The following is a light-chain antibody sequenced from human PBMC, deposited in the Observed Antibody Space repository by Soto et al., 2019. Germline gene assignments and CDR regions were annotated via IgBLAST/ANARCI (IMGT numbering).Light chain of an antibody. CDR2: WAS. J-gene: IGKJ2*01. CDR1: QSVLYSSNNNNY. V-gene: IGKV4-1*01. Sequence: DIVMTQSPDSLAVSLGERATINCKSSQSVLYSSNNNNYLARYQQKPGQPPKLLIYWASTRESGVPDRFSGSGSGTDFTLTISSLQAEDVAVYYCQQYYSPPHTFGQGTKLEIK. CDR3: QQYYSPPHT.